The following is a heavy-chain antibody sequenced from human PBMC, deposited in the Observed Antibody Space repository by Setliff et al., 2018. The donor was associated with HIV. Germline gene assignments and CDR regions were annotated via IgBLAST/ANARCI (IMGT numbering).Heavy chain of an antibody. D-gene: IGHD5-12*01. V-gene: IGHV1-18*01. CDR2: ISGYNRIT. CDR1: GYIFSNFG. CDR3: ARAPPNTVVSFFDL. J-gene: IGHJ4*02. Sequence: ASVKVSCKSSGYIFSNFGFTWVRQAPGQGLEWMGYISGYNRITFYAQKFQGRVTMTTDISTVTAYMEVRGRTSAEDTAVYYCARAPPNTVVSFFDLWGQGTLVTVSS.